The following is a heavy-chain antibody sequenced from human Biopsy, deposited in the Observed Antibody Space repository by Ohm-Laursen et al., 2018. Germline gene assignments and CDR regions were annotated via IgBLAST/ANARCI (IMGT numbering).Heavy chain of an antibody. CDR3: AREAIGYQLPCDD. V-gene: IGHV1-69*11. CDR2: IIPTLRTT. D-gene: IGHD2-2*01. J-gene: IGHJ4*02. CDR1: TGTFNSYG. Sequence: VASVKVSCKPPTGTFNSYGIIWVRQAPGQGLEWMGRIIPTLRTTAYAQTFLGRVTITADSPTSTVDMELTSLTSDDTAVYFCAREAIGYQLPCDDWGQGTLVTVSS.